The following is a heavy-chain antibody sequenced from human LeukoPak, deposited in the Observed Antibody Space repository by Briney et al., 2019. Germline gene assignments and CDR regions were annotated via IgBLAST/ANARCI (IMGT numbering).Heavy chain of an antibody. CDR1: GGSISGWY. D-gene: IGHD6-19*01. V-gene: IGHV4-59*01. CDR3: ARETSLAGFASGLGFNY. CDR2: IYGSGYT. Sequence: PSETLSLTCTVSGGSISGWYWSWIRQPPGRGLEWIGYIYGSGYTNYNPSLKSRVTMSIDASKNHFSLKLTSVTAADTATYYCARETSLAGFASGLGFNYWGQGILVTVSS. J-gene: IGHJ4*02.